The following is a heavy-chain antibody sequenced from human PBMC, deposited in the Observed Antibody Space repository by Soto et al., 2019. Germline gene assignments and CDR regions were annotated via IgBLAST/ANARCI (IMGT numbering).Heavy chain of an antibody. CDR2: IFDSGTT. J-gene: IGHJ4*02. Sequence: QVQLQESGPGLVKPSQTLSLTCTVSGGSISSGGYYWSWLRQHPGKGLEWIGYIFDSGTTYYKPSLKSRVTISVDPSKSQFSMRLTAVTATDTAVYYCASQASGWYPDYWGQGTLVTVSS. D-gene: IGHD6-19*01. V-gene: IGHV4-31*03. CDR1: GGSISSGGYY. CDR3: ASQASGWYPDY.